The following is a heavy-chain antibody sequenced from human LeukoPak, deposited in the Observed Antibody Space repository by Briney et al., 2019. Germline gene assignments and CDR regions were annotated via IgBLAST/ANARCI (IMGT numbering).Heavy chain of an antibody. D-gene: IGHD4-11*01. CDR2: ISSSSSYI. V-gene: IGHV3-21*01. J-gene: IGHJ3*02. CDR1: GFTFSSYG. CDR3: ARDVGGEGRGVTNDAFDI. Sequence: GRTLRLSCAASGFTFSSYGMHWVRQAPGKGLEWVSSISSSSSYIYYADSVKGRFTISRDNAKNSLYLQMNSLRAEDTAVYYCARDVGGEGRGVTNDAFDIWGQGTRVTVSS.